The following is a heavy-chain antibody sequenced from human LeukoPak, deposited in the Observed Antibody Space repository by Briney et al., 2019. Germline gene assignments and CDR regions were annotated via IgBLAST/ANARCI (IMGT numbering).Heavy chain of an antibody. Sequence: SETLSLTCTVSGGSISSSSYYWGWLRQPPGKGLEGIGSIYYSGSTYYNPSLKSRVTISVDTSKNQFSLKLSSVTAADTAVYYCAREDSGRPDYWGQGTLVTVSS. CDR3: AREDSGRPDY. V-gene: IGHV4-39*02. J-gene: IGHJ4*02. CDR1: GGSISSSSYY. D-gene: IGHD1-26*01. CDR2: IYYSGST.